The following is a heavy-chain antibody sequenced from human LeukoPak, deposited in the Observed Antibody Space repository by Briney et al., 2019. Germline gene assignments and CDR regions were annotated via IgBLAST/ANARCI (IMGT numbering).Heavy chain of an antibody. V-gene: IGHV3-7*01. D-gene: IGHD6-13*01. CDR3: ARETFAATARGGDH. CDR2: IKQDGSET. J-gene: IGHJ4*02. CDR1: GFTFSNYW. Sequence: PGGSLGLSCAASGFTFSNYWMTWVRQAPRKGLEWVANIKQDGSETYYVDSVKGRFTISRDNAKNSLFLQMNSLRADDTAVYYCARETFAATARGGDHWGQGTLVTVSS.